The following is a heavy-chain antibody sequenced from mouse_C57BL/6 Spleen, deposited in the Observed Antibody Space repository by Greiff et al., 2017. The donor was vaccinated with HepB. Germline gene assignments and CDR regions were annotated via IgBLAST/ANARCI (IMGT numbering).Heavy chain of an antibody. Sequence: QVQLQQPGAELVRPGSSVKLSCKASGYTFTSYWMHWVKQRPIQGLEWIGNIDPSDSETHYNQKFKDKATLTVDKSSSTAYMQLSSLTSEDSAVYYCARGDYYEYGDFDYWCQGTTLTVSS. J-gene: IGHJ2*01. CDR3: ARGDYYEYGDFDY. V-gene: IGHV1-52*01. CDR2: IDPSDSET. CDR1: GYTFTSYW. D-gene: IGHD2-4*01.